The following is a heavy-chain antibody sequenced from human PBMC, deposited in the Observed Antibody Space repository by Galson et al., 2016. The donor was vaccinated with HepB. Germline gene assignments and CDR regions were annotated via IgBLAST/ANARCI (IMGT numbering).Heavy chain of an antibody. D-gene: IGHD6-19*01. CDR2: IKQDGSEK. CDR3: ARKDSRGWYPYYFDY. Sequence: SLRLSCAASGFTFRNYWMSWVRQAPGKGLEWVANIKQDGSEKYYVDSVKGRFTISRDNAKHSLYLQMNSLRAEETAVYYCARKDSRGWYPYYFDYWGRGTLVTVSS. V-gene: IGHV3-7*03. J-gene: IGHJ4*02. CDR1: GFTFRNYW.